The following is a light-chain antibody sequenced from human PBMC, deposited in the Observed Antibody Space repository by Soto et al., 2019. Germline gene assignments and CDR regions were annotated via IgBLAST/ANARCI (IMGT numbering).Light chain of an antibody. Sequence: ELVLTQPPATLSLPPGGMATRSCMASQGVGSTLAWYRQQPGQAPRLLIYDAYLRATGVPARFSGSGSGTDFTLTISSLLSEDFAVYCCHQYYKPTLTFGRGTNVDIK. CDR3: HQYYKPTLT. J-gene: IGKJ4*01. CDR1: QGVGST. V-gene: IGKV3-15*01. CDR2: DAY.